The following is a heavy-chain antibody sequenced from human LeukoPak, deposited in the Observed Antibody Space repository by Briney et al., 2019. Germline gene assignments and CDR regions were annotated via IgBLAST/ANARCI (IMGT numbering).Heavy chain of an antibody. D-gene: IGHD5-18*01. Sequence: GGSLRPSCAASGFTFSSYAMSWVRQAPGKGLEWVSKISSSGSAILYADSVKGRFTISRDNAKNSLYLQMNSLRAEDTAVYYCARRLPYYGVDVWGQGTTVTVSS. V-gene: IGHV3-48*03. CDR3: ARRLPYYGVDV. CDR1: GFTFSSYA. J-gene: IGHJ6*02. CDR2: ISSSGSAI.